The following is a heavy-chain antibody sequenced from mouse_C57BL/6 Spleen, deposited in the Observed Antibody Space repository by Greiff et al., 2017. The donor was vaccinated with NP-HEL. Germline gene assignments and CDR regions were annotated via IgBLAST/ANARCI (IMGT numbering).Heavy chain of an antibody. Sequence: EVQVVESEGGLVQPGSSMKLSCTASGFTFSDYYIAWVRQVPEKGLEWVANINYDGSSTYYLDSLKSRFIISRDNAKNILYLQMSSLKSEDTATYYCARVSSYRYFDVWGTGTTVTVSS. CDR3: ARVSSYRYFDV. D-gene: IGHD1-1*01. CDR2: INYDGSST. CDR1: GFTFSDYY. J-gene: IGHJ1*03. V-gene: IGHV5-16*01.